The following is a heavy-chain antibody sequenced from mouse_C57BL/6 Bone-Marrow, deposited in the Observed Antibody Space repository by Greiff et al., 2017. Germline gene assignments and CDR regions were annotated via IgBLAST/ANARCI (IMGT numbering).Heavy chain of an antibody. CDR1: GYTFTSYW. CDR3: ARDYGNPYFDY. Sequence: VQLQQSGAELVKPGASVKLSCKASGYTFTSYWMHWVKQRPGQGLEWIGMIHPNSGSTNYNEKFKSKATLTVDKSSSTAYMQLSSLTSEDSAVYYCARDYGNPYFDYWGQDTTLTVSS. CDR2: IHPNSGST. J-gene: IGHJ2*01. V-gene: IGHV1-64*01. D-gene: IGHD2-1*01.